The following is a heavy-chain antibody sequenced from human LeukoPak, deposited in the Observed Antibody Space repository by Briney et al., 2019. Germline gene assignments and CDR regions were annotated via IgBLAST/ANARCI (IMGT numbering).Heavy chain of an antibody. J-gene: IGHJ5*02. CDR3: GRGRLFTFFGNWFAP. CDR2: INHSGST. CDR1: GFTFSSYS. V-gene: IGHV4-34*01. Sequence: GSLRLSCAASGFTFSSYSMNWVRQPPGKGLEWIGEINHSGSTNYNPSLKSRVTISVDTSKNQFSLKLSSVTAADTAVYYCGRGRLFTFFGNWFAPGGQEPLVTVPS. D-gene: IGHD3-3*01.